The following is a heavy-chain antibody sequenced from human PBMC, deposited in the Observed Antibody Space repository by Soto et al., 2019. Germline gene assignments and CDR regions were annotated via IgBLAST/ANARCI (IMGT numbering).Heavy chain of an antibody. D-gene: IGHD2-2*01. V-gene: IGHV1-69*08. CDR3: AREGIVVPDAPGQYYYGMDV. CDR2: IIPILGIA. J-gene: IGHJ6*02. CDR1: GGTFSSYT. Sequence: QVQLVQSGAEVKKPGSSVKVSCKASGGTFSSYTISWVRQAPGQGLEWMGRIIPILGIANYAQKFQGRVTITADKSTSTAYMELSSLRSEDTAVYYCAREGIVVPDAPGQYYYGMDVWGQGTTVTVSS.